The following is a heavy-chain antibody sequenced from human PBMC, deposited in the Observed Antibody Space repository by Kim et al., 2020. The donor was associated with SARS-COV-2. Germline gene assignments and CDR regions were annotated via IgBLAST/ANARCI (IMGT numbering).Heavy chain of an antibody. CDR3: ARHHSKRQDCGGAFDP. J-gene: IGHJ5*02. CDR2: IYYSGST. V-gene: IGHV4-39*01. Sequence: SETLSLTCTVSGGSISSSSYYWGWIRQPPGKGLEWIGSIYYSGSTYYNPSLKSRVTISVDTSKNQFSLKLSSVTAADTAVYYCARHHSKRQDCGGAFDPWGQGTLVTVSS. D-gene: IGHD2-21*01. CDR1: GGSISSSSYY.